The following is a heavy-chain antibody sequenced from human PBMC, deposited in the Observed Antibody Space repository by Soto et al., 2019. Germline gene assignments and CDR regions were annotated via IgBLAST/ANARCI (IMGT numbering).Heavy chain of an antibody. CDR2: ISGSGGST. CDR1: GFTFSSYA. D-gene: IGHD3-22*01. J-gene: IGHJ5*02. CDR3: AKESLRFYDSSYGGENWFGP. Sequence: EVQLLESGGGLVQPGGSLRLSCAASGFTFSSYAMSWVRQAPGKGLEWVSAISGSGGSTYYADSVKGRFTISRDNSNTTLYLQMNSLRAEDTAVYYCAKESLRFYDSSYGGENWFGPWGQGTLVTVSS. V-gene: IGHV3-23*01.